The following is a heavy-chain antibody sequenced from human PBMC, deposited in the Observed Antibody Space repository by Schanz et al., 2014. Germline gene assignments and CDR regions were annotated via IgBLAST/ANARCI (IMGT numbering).Heavy chain of an antibody. CDR2: IRSTGGTT. D-gene: IGHD4-4*01. CDR1: EYTFTRHY. J-gene: IGHJ6*02. V-gene: IGHV1-46*01. CDR3: ASALTTWGGMDV. Sequence: QVQWVQSGADVKKPGTAVKVSCKASEYTFTRHYMHWVRQAPGQGLEWMGVIRSTGGTTSNAQKFQGRVTMTRETCTSTVYMGLGGLRAEDSAVYYCASALTTWGGMDVWGQGTTVTVSS.